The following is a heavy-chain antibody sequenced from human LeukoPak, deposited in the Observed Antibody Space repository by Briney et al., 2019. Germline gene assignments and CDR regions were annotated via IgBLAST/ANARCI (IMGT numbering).Heavy chain of an antibody. CDR3: ARDSRVHRYCSGGSCYDY. V-gene: IGHV1-18*01. CDR1: GYTFTSYG. Sequence: ASVKVSCKASGYTFTSYGISWVRQAPGQGLEWMGWISAYNGNTNYAQKLQGRVTMTTDTSTSTAYMELSSLRSDDTAVYYCARDSRVHRYCSGGSCYDYWGQGTLVTVSS. J-gene: IGHJ4*02. CDR2: ISAYNGNT. D-gene: IGHD2-15*01.